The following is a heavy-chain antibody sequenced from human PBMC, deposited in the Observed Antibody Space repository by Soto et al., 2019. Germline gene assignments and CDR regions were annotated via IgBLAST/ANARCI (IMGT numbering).Heavy chain of an antibody. CDR3: AKESSRNSSPY. Sequence: VQLLQSGGGSVQPGGSLRLSCAASGFTFSTYAMNWVRQAPGKGLEWVSGITSSGDNTNYAGSVKGRFTISRDNSKNTLYLQMNSLRGDDTAVYYCAKESSRNSSPYWGQGTLVTVSS. V-gene: IGHV3-23*01. CDR2: ITSSGDNT. J-gene: IGHJ4*02. D-gene: IGHD4-4*01. CDR1: GFTFSTYA.